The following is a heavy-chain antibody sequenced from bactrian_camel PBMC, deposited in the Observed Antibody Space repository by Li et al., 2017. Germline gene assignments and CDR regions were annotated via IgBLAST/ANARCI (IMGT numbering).Heavy chain of an antibody. CDR3: VDHLYSWSGYGS. Sequence: VQLVESGGGLVQSGGSLRLSCAASGFTFSKYGMAWVRQAPGKGLEWVSALRTDGNKYYGDSMKGRVIISRGTAKNTMYLQLNSLKIEDTAIYYCVDHLYSWSGYGSWGQGTQVTVS. V-gene: IGHV3S40*01. D-gene: IGHD6*01. J-gene: IGHJ6*01. CDR2: LRTDGNK. CDR1: GFTFSKYG.